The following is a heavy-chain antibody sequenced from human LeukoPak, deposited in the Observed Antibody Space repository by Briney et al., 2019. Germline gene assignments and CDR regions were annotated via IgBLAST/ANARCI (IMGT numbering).Heavy chain of an antibody. Sequence: SVKVSCKASGYRFTDYYMHWVRQAPGQGLEWMGRIIPIFGIANYAQKFQSRVTITADKSTSTAYMELSSLRSEDTAVYYCASGEGYTGYWGQGALVTVSS. V-gene: IGHV1-69*02. J-gene: IGHJ4*02. CDR2: IIPIFGIA. D-gene: IGHD6-13*01. CDR3: ASGEGYTGY. CDR1: GYRFTDYY.